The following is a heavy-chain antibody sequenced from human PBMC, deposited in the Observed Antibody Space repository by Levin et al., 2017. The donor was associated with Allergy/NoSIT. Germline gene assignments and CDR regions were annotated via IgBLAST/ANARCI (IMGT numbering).Heavy chain of an antibody. CDR2: ISSSSSYI. D-gene: IGHD6-19*01. Sequence: LSLPCAASGFPFSSSSMNWVRQAPGKGLEWVSSISSSSSYIYYADSVKGRFTISRDNAKNSLYLQMNSLRAEDTAVYYCARDYAGYSSGWYLTVTDPDQYYFDYWGQGTLVTVSS. CDR1: GFPFSSSS. J-gene: IGHJ4*02. CDR3: ARDYAGYSSGWYLTVTDPDQYYFDY. V-gene: IGHV3-21*01.